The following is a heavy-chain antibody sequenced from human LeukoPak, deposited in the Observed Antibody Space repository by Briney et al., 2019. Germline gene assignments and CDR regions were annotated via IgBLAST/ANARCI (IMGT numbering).Heavy chain of an antibody. V-gene: IGHV4-59*01. CDR2: IYYSGST. D-gene: IGHD3-10*01. J-gene: IGHJ6*04. CDR1: CGSISSYY. Sequence: SETLSLTCTVSCGSISSYYWSCIRQPPGKGLEWIGYIYYSGSTNYNPSLKSRVTISVDTSKNQFSLKLSSVTAADTAVYYCARVRVYYYGMDVWGKGTTVTVSS. CDR3: ARVRVYYYGMDV.